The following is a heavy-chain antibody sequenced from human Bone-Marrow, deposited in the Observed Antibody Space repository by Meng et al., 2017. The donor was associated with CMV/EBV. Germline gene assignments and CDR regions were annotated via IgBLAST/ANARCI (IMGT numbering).Heavy chain of an antibody. Sequence: GGSLRLSCAASGFSFSSYWMSWVRQAPGKGLEWVANIKQDGSEKYYVDSEKGRFTIPRDNSKNTLYLQMNSLRAEDTAVYYCAKGRIAAAGTTGYGMDVWGQGTTVTVSS. V-gene: IGHV3-7*03. CDR2: IKQDGSEK. J-gene: IGHJ6*02. CDR1: GFSFSSYW. CDR3: AKGRIAAAGTTGYGMDV. D-gene: IGHD6-13*01.